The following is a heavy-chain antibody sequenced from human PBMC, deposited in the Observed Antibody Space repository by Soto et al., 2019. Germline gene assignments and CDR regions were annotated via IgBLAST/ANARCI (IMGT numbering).Heavy chain of an antibody. V-gene: IGHV4-34*01. CDR1: GGSFSGYY. CDR2: INHSGST. Sequence: PSETLSLTCAVYGGSFSGYYWSWIRQPPGKGLEWIGEINHSGSTNYNPSLKSRVTISVDTSKNQFSLKLSSVTAADTAVYYCARRVGFTFGGVRGYYYGMDVWGQGTTVTVSS. D-gene: IGHD3-16*01. CDR3: ARRVGFTFGGVRGYYYGMDV. J-gene: IGHJ6*02.